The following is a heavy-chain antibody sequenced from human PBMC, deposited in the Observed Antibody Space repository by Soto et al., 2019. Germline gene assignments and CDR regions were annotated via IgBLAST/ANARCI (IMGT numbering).Heavy chain of an antibody. D-gene: IGHD3-3*01. Sequence: QVQLVQSGAEVKKPGSSVKVSCKASGGTFSSYAISWVRQAPGQGLEWMGGIIPIFGTANYAQEFQGRVTITADESTSTAYMELSSLRSEDTAVYYCATTEPGYYTGDYYYYYGMDVWGQGTTVTVSS. CDR2: IIPIFGTA. CDR3: ATTEPGYYTGDYYYYYGMDV. J-gene: IGHJ6*02. V-gene: IGHV1-69*01. CDR1: GGTFSSYA.